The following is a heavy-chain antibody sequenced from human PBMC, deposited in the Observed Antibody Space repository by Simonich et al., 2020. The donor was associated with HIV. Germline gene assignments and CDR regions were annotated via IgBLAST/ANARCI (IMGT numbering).Heavy chain of an antibody. V-gene: IGHV4-34*01. CDR3: ARGFNQRLYYFDY. CDR1: GGSFSGYY. CDR2: INHSAST. Sequence: QVQLQQWVAGLLKPSETLSLTCAVYGGSFSGYYWSWIRQPPGKGLEWIWEINHSASTNDNPSLKSRVTISGDTSKNQFSLKLRSVTAADTAVYYCARGFNQRLYYFDYWGQGTLVTVSS. D-gene: IGHD2-2*01. J-gene: IGHJ4*02.